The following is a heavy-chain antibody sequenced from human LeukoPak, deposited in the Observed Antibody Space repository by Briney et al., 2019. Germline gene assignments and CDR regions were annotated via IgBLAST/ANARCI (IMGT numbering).Heavy chain of an antibody. D-gene: IGHD1-26*01. V-gene: IGHV3-23*01. J-gene: IGHJ4*02. Sequence: GGSLRLSCAASEFTFDNYRMSWVRQAPGKGLEWVSTVNADGGNTYYADSVKGRFTISRDNSKSTLILQMNSLRVEDTALYYCTKRVKYGGTWDHFADWGQGTLVTVSS. CDR3: TKRVKYGGTWDHFAD. CDR2: VNADGGNT. CDR1: EFTFDNYR.